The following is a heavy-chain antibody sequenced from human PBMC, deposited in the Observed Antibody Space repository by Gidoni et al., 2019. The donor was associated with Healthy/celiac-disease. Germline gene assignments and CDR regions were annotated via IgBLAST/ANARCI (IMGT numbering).Heavy chain of an antibody. CDR1: GGTFSSYA. Sequence: QVQLVQSGAAVKKPGSSVKVSCNASGGTFSSYAISLVRQAPGQGLEWMGGIIPIFGTANYAQKFQGRVTITADESTSTAYMELSSLRSEDTAVYYCARVGGYSYVHGMDVWGQGTTVTVS. V-gene: IGHV1-69*01. J-gene: IGHJ6*02. CDR2: IIPIFGTA. D-gene: IGHD5-18*01. CDR3: ARVGGYSYVHGMDV.